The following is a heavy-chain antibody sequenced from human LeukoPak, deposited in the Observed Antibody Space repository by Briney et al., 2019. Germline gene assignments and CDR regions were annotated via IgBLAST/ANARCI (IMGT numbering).Heavy chain of an antibody. CDR3: SRVRRDGYNPLDY. CDR1: GGSISSNY. Sequence: SETLSLTCTVSGGSISSNYWSWIRQAPGKGLEWMGYIYYPGSTNFNPSLKSRVTISLDKSNKQFSLKLSSVTAADTAVYYCSRVRRDGYNPLDYWGQGTLVTVSS. V-gene: IGHV4-59*08. J-gene: IGHJ4*02. CDR2: IYYPGST. D-gene: IGHD5-24*01.